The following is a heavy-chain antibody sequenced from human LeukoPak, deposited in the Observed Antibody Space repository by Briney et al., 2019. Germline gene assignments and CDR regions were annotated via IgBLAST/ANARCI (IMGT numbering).Heavy chain of an antibody. J-gene: IGHJ6*02. CDR3: ARGGITMVRGVYYYYYGMDV. V-gene: IGHV4-34*01. CDR2: INHSGST. Sequence: SETLSLTSAVYGGSFSGYYWSWIRQPPGKGLEWIGEINHSGSTNYNPSLKSRVTISVDTSKNQFSLKLSSVTAADTAVYYCARGGITMVRGVYYYYYGMDVWGQGTTVTVSS. CDR1: GGSFSGYY. D-gene: IGHD3-10*01.